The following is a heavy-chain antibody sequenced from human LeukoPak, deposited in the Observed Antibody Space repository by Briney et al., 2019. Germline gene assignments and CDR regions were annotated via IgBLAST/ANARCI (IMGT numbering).Heavy chain of an antibody. CDR1: GGSISSSSYY. D-gene: IGHD3-22*01. Sequence: SETLSLTCTVSGGSISSSSYYWGWIRQPPGKGLEWIGEISHSGSTNYNPSLKSRVTFSVDTSKNQFSLKLTSVTAADTAACYCARGSSYYDSGGYSDYWGQGTLVTVSS. CDR2: ISHSGST. CDR3: ARGSSYYDSGGYSDY. V-gene: IGHV4-39*01. J-gene: IGHJ4*02.